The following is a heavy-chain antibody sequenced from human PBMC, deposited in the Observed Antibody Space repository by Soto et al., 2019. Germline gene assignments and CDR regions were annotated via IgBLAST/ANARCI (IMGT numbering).Heavy chain of an antibody. Sequence: QVQLQESGPGLVKPSETLSLTCTVSGGSVSSGSYYWGWIRQPPGKGLEWIGYISYSGSTNYTPSLKSRLTISVDTSKIQFSLKLSSVTAADTAVYYCAREPTTVTNYYYYALDVWGQGTTVTVSS. D-gene: IGHD4-17*01. V-gene: IGHV4-61*01. CDR3: AREPTTVTNYYYYALDV. CDR1: GGSVSSGSYY. CDR2: ISYSGST. J-gene: IGHJ6*02.